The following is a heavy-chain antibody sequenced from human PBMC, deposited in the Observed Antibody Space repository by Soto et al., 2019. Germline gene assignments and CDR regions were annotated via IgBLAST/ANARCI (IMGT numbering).Heavy chain of an antibody. Sequence: SETLSLTCTVSGGSSSSSSYYWGWIRQPPGKGLEWIGSIYYSGSTYYNPSLKSRVTISVDTSKNQFSLKLSSVTAADTAVYYCARHSTFGGVIVRQGMDVWGQGTTVTVSS. CDR2: IYYSGST. J-gene: IGHJ6*02. D-gene: IGHD3-16*02. CDR1: GGSSSSSSYY. CDR3: ARHSTFGGVIVRQGMDV. V-gene: IGHV4-39*01.